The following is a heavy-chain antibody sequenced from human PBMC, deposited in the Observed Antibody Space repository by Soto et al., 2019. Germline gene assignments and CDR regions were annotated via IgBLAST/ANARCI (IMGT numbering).Heavy chain of an antibody. D-gene: IGHD2-8*01. CDR1: GFTFSSYA. CDR2: ISGNSGKT. Sequence: PGGSLRLSCTASGFTFSSYAMSWVRQAPGKELEWVSTISGNSGKTNYAESVKGRFSISRDNSKNTVHLQLDSLRAEDMAVYFCAKLGFVLMELYYFHQWGHGTLVTVSS. CDR3: AKLGFVLMELYYFHQ. V-gene: IGHV3-23*01. J-gene: IGHJ4*01.